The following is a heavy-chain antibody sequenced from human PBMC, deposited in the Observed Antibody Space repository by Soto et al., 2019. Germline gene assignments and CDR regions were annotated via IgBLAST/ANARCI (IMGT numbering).Heavy chain of an antibody. CDR2: IYPGDSDT. D-gene: IGHD2-21*02. V-gene: IGHV5-51*01. Sequence: GESLKISCKGAGYSFTNYWIGWVRQMPGKGLEWMGIIYPGDSDTRYSPSFQGQVTISADKSISTAYLQWSSLRASDTAMYYCAIGGDWYFFDMWAQGTMVTVSS. CDR1: GYSFTNYW. J-gene: IGHJ3*02. CDR3: AIGGDWYFFDM.